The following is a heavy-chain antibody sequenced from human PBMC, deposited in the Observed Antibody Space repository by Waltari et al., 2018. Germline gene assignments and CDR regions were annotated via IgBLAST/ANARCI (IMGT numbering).Heavy chain of an antibody. CDR2: ISYDGSNK. D-gene: IGHD1-26*01. J-gene: IGHJ4*02. Sequence: QVQLVESGGGVVQPGRSLRLSFAASGFTSSSYGMHWVRQAPGKGLEWVAVISYDGSNKYYADSVKGRFTISRDNSKNTLYLQMNSLRAEDTAVYYCAKTIDDYWGQGTLVTVSS. CDR1: GFTSSSYG. V-gene: IGHV3-30*18. CDR3: AKTIDDY.